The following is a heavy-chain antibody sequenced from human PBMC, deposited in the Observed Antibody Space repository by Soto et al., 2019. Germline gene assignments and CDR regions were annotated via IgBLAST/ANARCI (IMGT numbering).Heavy chain of an antibody. CDR1: GFTFDSFT. CDR3: AKELRGGWPFDG. Sequence: GGSLRLFCAASGFTFDSFTMSWVRQAPGKGLEWVSGIGGNGRYTYYTHSVKGRFTISRDNSKNTLYLQMNSLRADDTAVYYCAKELRGGWPFDGWGQGTLVTVSS. J-gene: IGHJ4*01. D-gene: IGHD6-19*01. CDR2: IGGNGRYT. V-gene: IGHV3-23*01.